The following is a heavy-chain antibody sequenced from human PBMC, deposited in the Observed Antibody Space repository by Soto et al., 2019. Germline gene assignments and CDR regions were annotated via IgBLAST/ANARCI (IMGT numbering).Heavy chain of an antibody. V-gene: IGHV3-53*01. D-gene: IGHD5-18*01. J-gene: IGHJ5*02. Sequence: VGSLRLSCAASGFTVSSNYMSWVRQAPGKGLEWVSVIYSGGSTYYADSVKGRFTISRDNSKNTLYLQMNSLRAEDTAVYYCARDPTGDTAMSWGQGTLVTVSS. CDR2: IYSGGST. CDR3: ARDPTGDTAMS. CDR1: GFTVSSNY.